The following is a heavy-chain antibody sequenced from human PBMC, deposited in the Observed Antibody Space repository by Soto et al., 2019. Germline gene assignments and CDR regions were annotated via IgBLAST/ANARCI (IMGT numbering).Heavy chain of an antibody. CDR1: GGSVSGVDYY. J-gene: IGHJ5*02. CDR3: AREERKGIISWFDP. Sequence: SETLSLTCTVSGGSVSGVDYYWSWIRQSPGKGLEWIGYIYYTGITHLNPSLKSRLTMAVDTSKNQFSLKLTSVVAADTAVYFCAREERKGIISWFDPWGQGAPVTVSS. D-gene: IGHD2-21*01. V-gene: IGHV4-30-4*01. CDR2: IYYTGIT.